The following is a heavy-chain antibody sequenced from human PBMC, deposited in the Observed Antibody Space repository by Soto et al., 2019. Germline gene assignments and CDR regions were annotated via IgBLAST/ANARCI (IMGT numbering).Heavy chain of an antibody. CDR3: VRGPLVINIYYYGMDV. J-gene: IGHJ6*02. CDR1: GFTVSTNY. CDR2: IYSGGST. Sequence: PGGSLRLSCAASGFTVSTNYMSWVRQAPGKGLEWVSVIYSGGSTYYADSVKGRFTISRDNSKNTLNLQMNSLRAEDTAVYYCVRGPLVINIYYYGMDVWGQGTTVTVSS. V-gene: IGHV3-66*01. D-gene: IGHD3-22*01.